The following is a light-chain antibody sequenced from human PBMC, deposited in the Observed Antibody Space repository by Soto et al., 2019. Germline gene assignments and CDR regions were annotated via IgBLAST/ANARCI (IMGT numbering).Light chain of an antibody. CDR1: QSAHRY. CDR3: QQYNNWPPT. CDR2: GVS. Sequence: IVMTQSPATLSFSPGERATVSCRASQSAHRYLGWYQQKPGQAPRLLIYGVSTRATGIPARFSGSGSGTEFTLTISSLQSEDSAVYYCQQYNNWPPTFGQGTRLEI. J-gene: IGKJ5*01. V-gene: IGKV3-15*01.